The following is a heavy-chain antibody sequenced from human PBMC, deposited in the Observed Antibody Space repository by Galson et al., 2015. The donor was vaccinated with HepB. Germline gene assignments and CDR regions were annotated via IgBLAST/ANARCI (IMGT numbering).Heavy chain of an antibody. Sequence: SLRLSCAASGFTFSSYWMSWVRQAPGKGLEWVASIKQNGNERYYVDSVKGRFTISRDNAKNSLYLQMGSLRAEDTAVYYCARRTGSYFDVTLGQFDYWGQGILVTVSS. D-gene: IGHD1-26*01. V-gene: IGHV3-7*01. CDR1: GFTFSSYW. J-gene: IGHJ4*02. CDR2: IKQNGNER. CDR3: ARRTGSYFDVTLGQFDY.